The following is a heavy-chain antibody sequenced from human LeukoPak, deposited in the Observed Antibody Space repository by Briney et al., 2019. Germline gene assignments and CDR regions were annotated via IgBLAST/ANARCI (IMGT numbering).Heavy chain of an antibody. D-gene: IGHD3-10*01. CDR1: GGSISSYY. Sequence: SETLSLTCTVSGGSISSYYWSWIRQPAGKGLEWIGRIYTSGSTNYNPSLKSRVTMSADTSKNQFSLKLSSVTAADTAVYYCASDRYYYGSGGDNWFDPWGQGTLVTVSS. V-gene: IGHV4-4*07. CDR3: ASDRYYYGSGGDNWFDP. J-gene: IGHJ5*02. CDR2: IYTSGST.